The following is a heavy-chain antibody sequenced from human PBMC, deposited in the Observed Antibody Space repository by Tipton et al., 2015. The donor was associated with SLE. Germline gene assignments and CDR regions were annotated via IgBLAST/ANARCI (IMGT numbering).Heavy chain of an antibody. CDR2: INHSGST. D-gene: IGHD3-22*01. Sequence: TLSLTCAVYGGSFSGYYWSWIRQPPGKGLEWIGEINHSGSTNYNPSLKSRVTISVDTSKNQFSLKLSSVTAADTAVYYCARGTHSSGYRYFDLWGRGTLVTVSS. CDR1: GGSFSGYY. J-gene: IGHJ2*01. V-gene: IGHV4-34*01. CDR3: ARGTHSSGYRYFDL.